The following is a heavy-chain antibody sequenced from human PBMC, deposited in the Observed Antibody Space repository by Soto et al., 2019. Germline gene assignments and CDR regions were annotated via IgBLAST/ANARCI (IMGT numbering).Heavy chain of an antibody. CDR2: IYWDDDK. CDR1: GFSLTTRGVG. D-gene: IGHD3-16*01. CDR3: AHIPNYYQYDWFDP. J-gene: IGHJ5*02. Sequence: QITLKESGPTLVKPTQTLTLTCTFSGFSLTTRGVGVGWIRQPPGKALECLALIYWDDDKRYSPSLQSRLSSPNDTSKNQVVLTMTNVDPVDTATYYCAHIPNYYQYDWFDPWGQGTLVSVSS. V-gene: IGHV2-5*02.